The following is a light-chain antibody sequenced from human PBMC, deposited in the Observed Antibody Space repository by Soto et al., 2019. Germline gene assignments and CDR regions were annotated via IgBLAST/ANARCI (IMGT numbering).Light chain of an antibody. J-gene: IGKJ5*01. V-gene: IGKV1-39*01. CDR1: YSISNY. Sequence: DIQMTQSPSSLSAPVGDRVTITCRASYSISNYLNWYQQKPGKAPQLLIYAASSLQSGVPSRFSGSGSGTDFTLTISSLQPADFATYYCQQTYATPITFGQGTRLEIK. CDR3: QQTYATPIT. CDR2: AAS.